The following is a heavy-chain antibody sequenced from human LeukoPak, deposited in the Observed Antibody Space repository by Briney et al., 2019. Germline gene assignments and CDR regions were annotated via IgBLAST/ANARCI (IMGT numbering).Heavy chain of an antibody. J-gene: IGHJ4*02. V-gene: IGHV4-61*01. CDR1: GGSVSSGTYY. CDR3: ARGKEGYGY. CDR2: IYYSGST. Sequence: SETLSLTCTVSGGSVSSGTYYWSWIRQPPGKGLEWIGYIYYSGSTNYNPSLKSRVTISVDTSKNQFSLKLSSVTAADTAVYYCARGKEGYGYWGQGTLVTVSS. D-gene: IGHD1-1*01.